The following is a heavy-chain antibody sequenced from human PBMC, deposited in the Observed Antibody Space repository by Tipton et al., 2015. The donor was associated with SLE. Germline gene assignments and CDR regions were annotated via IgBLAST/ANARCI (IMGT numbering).Heavy chain of an antibody. V-gene: IGHV3-7*04. CDR1: GFTFSSYW. Sequence: SLRLSCAASGFTFSSYWMTWVRQAPGKGLDWVANIKQDGSEKYYVDSVKGRLTISRDNAKNSLNLQMNSLRADDTAFYYCARGRGALGYCSGGSCSGTFDIWGQGTMVTVSS. CDR2: IKQDGSEK. J-gene: IGHJ3*02. CDR3: ARGRGALGYCSGGSCSGTFDI. D-gene: IGHD2-15*01.